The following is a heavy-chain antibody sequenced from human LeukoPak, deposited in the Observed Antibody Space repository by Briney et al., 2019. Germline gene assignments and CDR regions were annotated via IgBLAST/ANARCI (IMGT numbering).Heavy chain of an antibody. Sequence: PGGSLRPSCAASGFTFSSYWMSWVRQAPGKGLEWVANIKQDGSEKYYVDSVKGRFTISRDNAKNSLYLQMNSLRAEDTAVYYCARDGTDYYDSSGYYDYWGQGTLVTVSS. CDR3: ARDGTDYYDSSGYYDY. D-gene: IGHD3-22*01. CDR2: IKQDGSEK. V-gene: IGHV3-7*01. CDR1: GFTFSSYW. J-gene: IGHJ4*02.